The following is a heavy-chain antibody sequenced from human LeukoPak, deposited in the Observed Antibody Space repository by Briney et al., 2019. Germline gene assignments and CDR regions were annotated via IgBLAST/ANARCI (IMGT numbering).Heavy chain of an antibody. CDR2: IYHSGST. CDR3: ARITPYSYGTNWFDP. V-gene: IGHV4-30-2*01. J-gene: IGHJ5*02. D-gene: IGHD5-18*01. CDR1: GGSISSGGYS. Sequence: NPSETLSLTCAVSGGSISSGGYSWSWIRQPPGKGLEWIGYIYHSGSTYYNPSLKSRVTISVDTSKSQFSLKLSSVTAADTAVYYCARITPYSYGTNWFDPWGQGTLVTVSS.